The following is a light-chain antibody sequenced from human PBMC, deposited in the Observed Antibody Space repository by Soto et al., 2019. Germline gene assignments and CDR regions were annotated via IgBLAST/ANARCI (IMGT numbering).Light chain of an antibody. V-gene: IGLV1-47*01. Sequence: LTQPPSASGTPGQRVTISCSGSSSNIGSNYVYWYQQLPGTAPKLLIYRNNQRPSGVPDRFSGSKSGTSASLAISGLRSEDEADYYCAAWDDSLSSSWMFGGGTKLTVL. CDR1: SSNIGSNY. CDR2: RNN. CDR3: AAWDDSLSSSWM. J-gene: IGLJ3*02.